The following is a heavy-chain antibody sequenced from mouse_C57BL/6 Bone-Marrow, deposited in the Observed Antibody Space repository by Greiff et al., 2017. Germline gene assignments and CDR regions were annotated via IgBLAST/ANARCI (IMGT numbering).Heavy chain of an antibody. J-gene: IGHJ2*01. V-gene: IGHV1-66*01. Sequence: QVQLKESGPELVKPGASVKISCKASGYSFTSYYIHWVKQRPGQGLEWIGWIYPGSGNTKYNEKFKGKATLTADTSSSTAYMQLSSLTSEDSAVYYCARWEGSSYLYYFDYWGQGTTLTVSS. CDR2: IYPGSGNT. CDR3: ARWEGSSYLYYFDY. CDR1: GYSFTSYY. D-gene: IGHD1-1*01.